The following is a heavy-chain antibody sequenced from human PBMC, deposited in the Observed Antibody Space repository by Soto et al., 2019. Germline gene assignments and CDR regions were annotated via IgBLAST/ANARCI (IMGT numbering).Heavy chain of an antibody. CDR1: GFSISSGFY. Sequence: SETLSLTCNVSGFSISSGFYWGWVRQPPGRGLDWIGAIYHSGTTYFNPSLKSRVTMAIDTSKNQFSLSLASVAAADTAMYYCARGMNPQDYWGQGTLVTVSS. V-gene: IGHV4-38-2*02. J-gene: IGHJ4*02. CDR3: ARGMNPQDY. CDR2: IYHSGTT. D-gene: IGHD6-13*01.